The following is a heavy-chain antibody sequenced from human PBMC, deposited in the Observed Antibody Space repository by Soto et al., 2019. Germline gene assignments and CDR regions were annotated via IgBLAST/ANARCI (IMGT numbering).Heavy chain of an antibody. CDR1: GGSFSGYY. CDR3: ARDTVVVAAAIPIFCYYGMDV. Sequence: QVQLQQWGAGLLKPSETLSLTCAVYGGSFSGYYWSWISQPPGKGLEWLGEINHSGSTTYNPSLKSRVIITVDTSKNQFSLKLSSVTAADTAVYYCARDTVVVAAAIPIFCYYGMDVCGQGTTVTVPS. V-gene: IGHV4-34*01. J-gene: IGHJ6*02. CDR2: INHSGST. D-gene: IGHD2-2*02.